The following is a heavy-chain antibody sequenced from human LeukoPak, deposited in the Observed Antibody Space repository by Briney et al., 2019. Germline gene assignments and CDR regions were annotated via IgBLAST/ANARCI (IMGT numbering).Heavy chain of an antibody. J-gene: IGHJ4*02. Sequence: PSETLSLTCTVSGGSISSYYWSWIRQPPGKGLEWIGYIYYSGSTNYNPSLKSRVTISVDTSKNQFSLKLSSVTAADTVVYYCARHGVTDSYYYDSSGPYWYFDYWGQGTLVTVSS. CDR3: ARHGVTDSYYYDSSGPYWYFDY. V-gene: IGHV4-59*08. CDR2: IYYSGST. CDR1: GGSISSYY. D-gene: IGHD3-22*01.